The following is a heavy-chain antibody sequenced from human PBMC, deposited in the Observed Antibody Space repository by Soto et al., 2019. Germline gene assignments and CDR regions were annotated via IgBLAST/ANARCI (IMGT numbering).Heavy chain of an antibody. D-gene: IGHD6-19*01. CDR3: ARDNQWLAFDY. V-gene: IGHV4-59*01. Sequence: QVRLRESGPELLRPSGTLSLTCPVPGGSISSSNWSGIRQPQGKGLEWIGYTYYGGSTNYNPSLKSRVTISVDTSKNQFSLKLSSVTAADTAVYYCARDNQWLAFDYWGQGTLVTVSS. CDR2: TYYGGST. CDR1: GGSISSSN. J-gene: IGHJ4*02.